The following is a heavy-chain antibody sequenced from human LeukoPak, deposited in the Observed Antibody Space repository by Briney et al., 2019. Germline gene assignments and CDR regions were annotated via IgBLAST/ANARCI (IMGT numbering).Heavy chain of an antibody. J-gene: IGHJ4*02. CDR3: AKDRLESWSGFFGLFDY. Sequence: GGSLRLSCAPSGFTFSRYAMSWVRQAPGKGLEWVSGISNSGRSTYYADPVKGRFTISRDNSKSTLYLQMNSLRAEDTAVYYCAKDRLESWSGFFGLFDYWGQGALVTVAS. V-gene: IGHV3-23*01. CDR2: ISNSGRST. D-gene: IGHD3-3*01. CDR1: GFTFSRYA.